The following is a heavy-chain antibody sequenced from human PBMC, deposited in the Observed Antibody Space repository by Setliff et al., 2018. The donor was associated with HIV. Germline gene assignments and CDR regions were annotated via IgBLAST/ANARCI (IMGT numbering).Heavy chain of an antibody. CDR2: VDPADGET. Sequence: ASVKVSCKASGYRFTNHNIHWVQQAPGEGLHWMGRVDPADGETIYAEKFQGRVTIIADTSIDTAYMELSSLISEDTALYYCAKGPPLVISLPDFWGQGTLVTVSS. D-gene: IGHD3-9*01. V-gene: IGHV1-69-2*01. CDR3: AKGPPLVISLPDF. CDR1: GYRFTNHN. J-gene: IGHJ4*02.